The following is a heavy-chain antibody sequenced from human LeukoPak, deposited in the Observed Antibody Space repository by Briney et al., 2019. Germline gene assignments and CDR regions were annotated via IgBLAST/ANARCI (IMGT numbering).Heavy chain of an antibody. V-gene: IGHV3-7*04. J-gene: IGHJ3*02. CDR3: ARPRVQMAYAFGI. CDR1: GFTFSSYW. CDR2: IKHEGSEK. Sequence: GGSLRLSCAASGFTFSSYWMSWVRQAPGKGLEWVAHIKHEGSEKYYVDSVKGRFTISRDNAKTSLHLQMHSLRAEDTDVYYCARPRVQMAYAFGIWGQGKMVTVSS. D-gene: IGHD5-24*01.